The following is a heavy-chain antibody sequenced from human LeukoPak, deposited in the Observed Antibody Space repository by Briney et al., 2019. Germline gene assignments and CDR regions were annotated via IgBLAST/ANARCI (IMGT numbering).Heavy chain of an antibody. V-gene: IGHV4-39*07. Sequence: SETLSLTCTVTGGSISSGSYYWGWIRQPPGKGLEWIGSIYSGGSPYYNPSLKSRVTISVDTSKHQFSLELTSMTAADTAVYYCARGYYNTGWFDPWGQGTLVTVSS. J-gene: IGHJ5*02. CDR3: ARGYYNTGWFDP. CDR2: IYSGGSP. CDR1: GGSISSGSYY. D-gene: IGHD3-22*01.